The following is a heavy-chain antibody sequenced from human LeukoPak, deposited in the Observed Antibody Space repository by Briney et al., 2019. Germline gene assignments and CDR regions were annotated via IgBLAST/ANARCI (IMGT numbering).Heavy chain of an antibody. CDR1: GGSISSHY. D-gene: IGHD4-17*01. V-gene: IGHV4-59*08. CDR3: ARGGNYGDYDGYFDY. J-gene: IGHJ4*02. CDR2: IYYRGGT. Sequence: SSETLSLTCTVSGGSISSHYWTWIRQPPGKGLEWIGYIYYRGGTNYNPSLQSRVTISVDTSKNQFSLKLSSVTAADTAVYYCARGGNYGDYDGYFDYWGQGTLVTVSS.